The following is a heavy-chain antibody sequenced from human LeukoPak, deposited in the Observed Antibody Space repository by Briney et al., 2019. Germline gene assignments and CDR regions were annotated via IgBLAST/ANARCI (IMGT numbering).Heavy chain of an antibody. J-gene: IGHJ4*02. CDR2: ISGYNGDT. CDR3: ARDRDLIGVTTTRLDY. V-gene: IGHV1-18*01. Sequence: ASVKVSCKASGYTFTAYGIIWVRQAPGQGLEWMGWISGYNGDTKYAQKIQGRVTLTTDSSASTAYMELRTLRSDDTAIYYCARDRDLIGVTTTRLDYWGQGTLVTVSS. CDR1: GYTFTAYG. D-gene: IGHD6-19*01.